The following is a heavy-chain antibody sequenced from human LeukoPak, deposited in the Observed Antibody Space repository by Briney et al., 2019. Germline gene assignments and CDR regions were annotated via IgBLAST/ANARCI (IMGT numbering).Heavy chain of an antibody. CDR1: GGSISSYY. J-gene: IGHJ5*02. V-gene: IGHV4-4*07. CDR3: ARDATYYYGSGSTNWFDP. CDR2: IYTSGST. D-gene: IGHD3-10*01. Sequence: SETLSLTCTVSGGSISSYYWSWIRQPAGKGLEWIGRIYTSGSTNYNPSLKSRVTMSVDTSKNQFSLKLSSVTAADTAVYYCARDATYYYGSGSTNWFDPWGQGTLVTVSS.